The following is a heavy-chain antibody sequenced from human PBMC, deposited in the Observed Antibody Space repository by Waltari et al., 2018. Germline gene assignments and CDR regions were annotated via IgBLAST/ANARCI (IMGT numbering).Heavy chain of an antibody. D-gene: IGHD2-2*02. V-gene: IGHV4-61*02. Sequence: QVQLQESVPGLVKASQTLSLSCTVSGGSVNRGLYFWSWIRQSAGKGLEWIGRMSASGSTNYNASLKSRVTISVDTSKNQFSLRLNYVTAADTAIYYCARDYTSSRCAVFDYWGQGILVTVSS. J-gene: IGHJ4*02. CDR1: GGSVNRGLYF. CDR2: MSASGST. CDR3: ARDYTSSRCAVFDY.